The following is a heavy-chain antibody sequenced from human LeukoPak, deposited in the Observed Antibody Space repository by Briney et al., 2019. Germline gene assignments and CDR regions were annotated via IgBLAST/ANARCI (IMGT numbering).Heavy chain of an antibody. Sequence: GGSLRLSCAASGFTFSNAWMNWVRQAPGKGLEWVGRIKSKTDGGTTDYAAPVKGRFTISRDDSKNTLYLQMNSLKTEDTAMYYCTTDPGYSYGTRTDYWGQGTLVTVPS. J-gene: IGHJ4*02. D-gene: IGHD5-18*01. CDR3: TTDPGYSYGTRTDY. CDR1: GFTFSNAW. V-gene: IGHV3-15*07. CDR2: IKSKTDGGTT.